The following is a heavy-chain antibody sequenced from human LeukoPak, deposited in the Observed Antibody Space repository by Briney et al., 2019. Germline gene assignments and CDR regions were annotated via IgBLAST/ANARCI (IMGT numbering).Heavy chain of an antibody. J-gene: IGHJ3*02. CDR1: GGSISSYY. CDR2: IYHSGGT. V-gene: IGHV4-59*12. Sequence: SETLSLTCTVSGGSISSYYWSWIRQPPGKGLEWIGEIYHSGGTNYNPSLKSRVTISVDKSTNQFSLNLSSVTAADTAVYYCARGFLSTFDIWGQGTMVTVSS. D-gene: IGHD2/OR15-2a*01. CDR3: ARGFLSTFDI.